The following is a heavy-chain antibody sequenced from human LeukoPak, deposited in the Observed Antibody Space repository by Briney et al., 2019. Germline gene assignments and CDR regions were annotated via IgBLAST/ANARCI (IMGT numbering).Heavy chain of an antibody. Sequence: SETLSLTCTVSGGPISSGGYYWSWIRQHPGKGLEWIGYIYYSGSTYYNPSLKSRVTISVDTSKNQFSLKLSSVTAADTAVYYCARYCSSTSCYLYYGMDVWGQGTTVTVSS. V-gene: IGHV4-31*03. CDR3: ARYCSSTSCYLYYGMDV. CDR1: GGPISSGGYY. CDR2: IYYSGST. J-gene: IGHJ6*02. D-gene: IGHD2-2*01.